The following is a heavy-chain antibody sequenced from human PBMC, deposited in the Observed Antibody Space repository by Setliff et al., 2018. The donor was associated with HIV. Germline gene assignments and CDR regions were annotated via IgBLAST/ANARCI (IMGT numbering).Heavy chain of an antibody. D-gene: IGHD6-6*01. CDR2: IWFDGGDK. Sequence: GGSLRLSCAASGFTFNNYGMHWVRLAPGKGLEWVAYIWFDGGDKYYADSVKGRFTISRDNSKKTLYLQMNSLRPEDTAVYHCAKARSEYQLMPWYYYMDVWGQGTTVTVSS. V-gene: IGHV3-30*02. J-gene: IGHJ6*03. CDR1: GFTFNNYG. CDR3: AKARSEYQLMPWYYYMDV.